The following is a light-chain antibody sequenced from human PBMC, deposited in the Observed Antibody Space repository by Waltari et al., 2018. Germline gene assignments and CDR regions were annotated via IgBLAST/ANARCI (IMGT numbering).Light chain of an antibody. CDR2: HAS. Sequence: EIVLTQSPGTLPLSPGERSTLSCRASQSISKYLAWYQQKPGQAPRLLIYHASSRAAGIPDRFSGSGSGTDFSLTISRLGPEDFAVYYCQHYESLPVTFGQGTKVEIK. CDR1: QSISKY. CDR3: QHYESLPVT. V-gene: IGKV3-20*01. J-gene: IGKJ1*01.